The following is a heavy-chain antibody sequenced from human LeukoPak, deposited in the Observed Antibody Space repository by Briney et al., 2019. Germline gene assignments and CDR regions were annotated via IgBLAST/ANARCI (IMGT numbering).Heavy chain of an antibody. V-gene: IGHV3-64D*06. CDR2: ISSNGGST. Sequence: PGGSLRLSCSASGFTFSSYAMHWVSQAPGKGLEYVSAISSNGGSTYCADSVKGRFTISRDNSKNTLYLQMSSLRAEDTAVYYCVKASPLTGDAFDIWGQGTMVTVSS. CDR3: VKASPLTGDAFDI. CDR1: GFTFSSYA. D-gene: IGHD7-27*01. J-gene: IGHJ3*02.